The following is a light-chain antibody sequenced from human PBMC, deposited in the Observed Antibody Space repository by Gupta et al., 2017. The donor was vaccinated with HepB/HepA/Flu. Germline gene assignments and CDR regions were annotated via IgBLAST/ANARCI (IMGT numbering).Light chain of an antibody. CDR3: HQPANWPPWT. V-gene: IGKV3-11*01. CDR2: AAS. Sequence: EIVLTQSPVSLSVSPGERATLSCRASQSVATDLAWYQHKPGQAPRLLIYAASNRDAGIAARFSGSGFGEDYPLTITYGEQEDYAVYYCHQPANWPPWTFGQGTKVDIK. J-gene: IGKJ1*01. CDR1: QSVATD.